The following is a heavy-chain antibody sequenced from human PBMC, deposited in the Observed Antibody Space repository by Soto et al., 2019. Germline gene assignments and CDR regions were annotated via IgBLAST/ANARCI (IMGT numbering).Heavy chain of an antibody. D-gene: IGHD1-26*01. CDR2: IYWDDDK. CDR3: AHRPVEVGAYYFDY. Sequence: QITLKESGPTLVKPTQTLTLTCMFSGFSLTTSGAAVAWIRQSPGKALEWLALIYWDDDKRYNPSLKSRLTITKDTSKNQVVLTMTNMDHVDTGTYYCAHRPVEVGAYYFDYWGQGTLVTVSS. V-gene: IGHV2-5*02. J-gene: IGHJ4*02. CDR1: GFSLTTSGAA.